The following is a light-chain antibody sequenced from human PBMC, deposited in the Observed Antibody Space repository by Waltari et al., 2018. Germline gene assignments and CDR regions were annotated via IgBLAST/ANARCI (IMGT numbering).Light chain of an antibody. CDR1: QSISTY. Sequence: EIVLTQSPDTLSLSPGDRATLSCRASQSISTYLAWYQQRPGQAPRLLIYDASNRATGIPARFSGSGSGTDFTLTISSLEPEDFAVYYCQQRSNWWTFGQGTKVEIK. V-gene: IGKV3-11*01. CDR3: QQRSNWWT. J-gene: IGKJ1*01. CDR2: DAS.